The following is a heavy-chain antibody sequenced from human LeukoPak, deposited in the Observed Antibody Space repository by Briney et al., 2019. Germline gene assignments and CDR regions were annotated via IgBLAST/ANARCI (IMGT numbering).Heavy chain of an antibody. V-gene: IGHV3-23*01. CDR1: GVTSRGSA. D-gene: IGHD2-21*01. J-gene: IGHJ4*02. CDR2: ISGSGGST. CDR3: AKGRGGAAGTSLDY. Sequence: GGSLRLSCADSGVTSRGSAMSAVRQAPGKGLEWVSDISGSGGSTYFADSVKGRFTISRDNSKNTLYLQMNSLRAADTAIYYCAKGRGGAAGTSLDYWGQGTLVTVSS.